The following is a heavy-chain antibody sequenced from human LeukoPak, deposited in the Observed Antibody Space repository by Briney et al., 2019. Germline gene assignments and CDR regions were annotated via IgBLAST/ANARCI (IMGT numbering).Heavy chain of an antibody. CDR3: ARDYCSTISCYTESWFDP. Sequence: ASVKVSCKASGYTFTGHYIHWVRQAPGQGLEWMGWINPSSGGTNYAQKFQGRVTMTRDTSLSTAYMELSWLRSDDTAVYYCARDYCSTISCYTESWFDPWGQGTLVTVSS. CDR2: INPSSGGT. V-gene: IGHV1-2*02. CDR1: GYTFTGHY. D-gene: IGHD2-2*02. J-gene: IGHJ5*02.